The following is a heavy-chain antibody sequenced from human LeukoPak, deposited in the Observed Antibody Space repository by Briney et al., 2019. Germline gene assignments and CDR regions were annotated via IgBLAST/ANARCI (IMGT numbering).Heavy chain of an antibody. CDR2: ITSSGNTA. CDR3: ARDGTPMAAAGWVYFDQ. Sequence: GGSLRFSCAASGFTFSTYEMNWVRQAPGKGLEWLAYITSSGNTAHYADSAKGRFTISRDNTKNSLYLQMNSLRVEDTATYYCARDGTPMAAAGWVYFDQWGQGTLVTVSS. D-gene: IGHD6-13*01. V-gene: IGHV3-48*03. J-gene: IGHJ4*02. CDR1: GFTFSTYE.